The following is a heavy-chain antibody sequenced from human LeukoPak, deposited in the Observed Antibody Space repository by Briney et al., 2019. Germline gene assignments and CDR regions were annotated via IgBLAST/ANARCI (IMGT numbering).Heavy chain of an antibody. D-gene: IGHD6-13*01. CDR2: ISTGGNTI. V-gene: IGHV3-48*03. CDR1: GFTFSSYE. CDR3: ASLSSSFLDY. Sequence: GGSLRLSCAASGFTFSSYEMNWVRQAPGKGLEWVSYISTGGNTIYYADSVKGRFTISRDNAQSSLYLQMNSLRAEDTAIYYCASLSSSFLDYWGQGTLVTVSS. J-gene: IGHJ4*02.